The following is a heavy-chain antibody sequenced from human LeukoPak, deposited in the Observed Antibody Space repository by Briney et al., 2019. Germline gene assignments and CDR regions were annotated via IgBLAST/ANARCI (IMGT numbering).Heavy chain of an antibody. D-gene: IGHD3-10*01. CDR1: GFTFSSYW. Sequence: SGGSLRLSCAASGFTFSSYWMHWVRQAPGKGLVWVSRINSDGSSTSYADSVKGRFTISRENAKNSLYLQMNSLKAGDTAVYYCARGGWFGELLRPFDYWGQGSLVTVSS. CDR3: ARGGWFGELLRPFDY. J-gene: IGHJ4*02. CDR2: INSDGSST. V-gene: IGHV3-74*01.